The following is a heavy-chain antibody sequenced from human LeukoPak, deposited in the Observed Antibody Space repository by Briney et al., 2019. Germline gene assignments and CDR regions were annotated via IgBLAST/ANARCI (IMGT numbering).Heavy chain of an antibody. J-gene: IGHJ4*02. CDR3: ARVGYFDWLFFDY. CDR1: GGSISSYY. CDR2: IYYSGST. Sequence: SETLSLTCTVSGGSISSYYWSWIRQPPGKGLEWIGYIYYSGSTNYNPSLKSRVTILVDTSKNQFSLKLSSVTAADTAVYYCARVGYFDWLFFDYWGQGTLVTVSS. D-gene: IGHD3-9*01. V-gene: IGHV4-59*01.